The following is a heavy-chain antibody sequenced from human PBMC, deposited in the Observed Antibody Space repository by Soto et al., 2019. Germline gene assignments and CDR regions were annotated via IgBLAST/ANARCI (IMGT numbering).Heavy chain of an antibody. Sequence: SETLSLTCTVSGGSISSYYWSWIRQPPGKGLEWIGYIYYSGSTNYNPSLKSRVTISVDTSKNQFSLKLSSATAADTAVYYCARALWRATYFDYWGQGTLVTVSS. CDR2: IYYSGST. CDR1: GGSISSYY. V-gene: IGHV4-59*01. D-gene: IGHD5-12*01. J-gene: IGHJ4*02. CDR3: ARALWRATYFDY.